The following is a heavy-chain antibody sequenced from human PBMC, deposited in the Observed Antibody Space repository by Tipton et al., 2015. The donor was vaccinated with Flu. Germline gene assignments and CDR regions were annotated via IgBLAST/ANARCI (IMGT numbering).Heavy chain of an antibody. Sequence: TLSLTCTVSGGSISSSSYYWGWIRQPPGKGLEWIGSIYYSGSTYYNPSLKSRVTISVDTSKKQFSLKLSSVTAADTAVYYCARDGNGGLFDYWGQGTLVTVSS. V-gene: IGHV4-39*07. CDR3: ARDGNGGLFDY. J-gene: IGHJ4*02. CDR2: IYYSGST. CDR1: GGSISSSSYY. D-gene: IGHD2-8*01.